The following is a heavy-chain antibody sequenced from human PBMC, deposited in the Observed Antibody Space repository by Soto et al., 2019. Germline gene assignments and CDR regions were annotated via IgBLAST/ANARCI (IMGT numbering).Heavy chain of an antibody. J-gene: IGHJ4*02. CDR2: IQFDGSKT. CDR1: GFTFSTYG. CDR3: ARDPATVTTYFDY. Sequence: GGSLRLSCAPSGFTFSTYGMHWVRQAPGKGLEWVAGIQFDGSKTYYAGSVKGRFTISRDNSQNILYLQTNSLRAEDTAVYYCARDPATVTTYFDYWGQGTLVTVSS. D-gene: IGHD4-4*01. V-gene: IGHV3-33*01.